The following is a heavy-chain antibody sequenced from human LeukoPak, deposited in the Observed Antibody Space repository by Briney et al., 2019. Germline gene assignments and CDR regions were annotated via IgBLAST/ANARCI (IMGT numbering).Heavy chain of an antibody. CDR1: GYTFTSYD. CDR2: MNPNSGNT. CDR3: ARGSSGWFNYYYYMDV. J-gene: IGHJ6*03. Sequence: ASVKVSCKASGYTFTSYDINWVRRATGQGLEWMGWMNPNSGNTGYAQKFQGRVTMTRNTSISTAYMELSSLRSEDTAVYYCARGSSGWFNYYYYMDVWGKGTTVTVSS. D-gene: IGHD6-19*01. V-gene: IGHV1-8*01.